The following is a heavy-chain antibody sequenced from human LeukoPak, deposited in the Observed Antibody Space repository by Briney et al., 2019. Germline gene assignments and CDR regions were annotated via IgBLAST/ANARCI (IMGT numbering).Heavy chain of an antibody. J-gene: IGHJ3*02. V-gene: IGHV1-69*13. CDR2: IIPIFGTA. Sequence: SVKVSSKASGGTFSSYAISWVRQAPGQGLEWMGGIIPIFGTANYAQKFQGRVTITADESTSTAYMELSSLRSEDTAVYYCARTLHNCDAFDIWGQGTMVTVSS. D-gene: IGHD1-1*01. CDR1: GGTFSSYA. CDR3: ARTLHNCDAFDI.